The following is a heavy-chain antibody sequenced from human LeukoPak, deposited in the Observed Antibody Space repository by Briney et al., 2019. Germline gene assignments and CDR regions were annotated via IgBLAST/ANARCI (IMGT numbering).Heavy chain of an antibody. D-gene: IGHD3-10*01. CDR3: ARARGSGGSGYYFDY. CDR2: ISGSSSYI. CDR1: GFSFSSYS. Sequence: PGGSLRLSCAASGFSFSSYSMNWVRQAPGKGLEWVSSISGSSSYIYYADSVKGRFTISRDNAKNSLYVQMNSLRAEDTAVYYCARARGSGGSGYYFDYWGQGTLVTVSS. J-gene: IGHJ4*02. V-gene: IGHV3-21*01.